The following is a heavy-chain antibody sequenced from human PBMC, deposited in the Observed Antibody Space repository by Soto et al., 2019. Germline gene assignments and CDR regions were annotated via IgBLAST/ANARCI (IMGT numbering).Heavy chain of an antibody. Sequence: PETLSLTCTVSGGSISSYYWSWIRQPPGKGLEWIGYIYYSGSTNYNPSLKSRVTISVDTSKNQFSLKLSSVTAADTAVYYCAMDTYYYDSSGYYGYYGMDVWGQGTTVTVSS. CDR1: GGSISSYY. J-gene: IGHJ6*02. D-gene: IGHD3-22*01. CDR2: IYYSGST. V-gene: IGHV4-59*01. CDR3: AMDTYYYDSSGYYGYYGMDV.